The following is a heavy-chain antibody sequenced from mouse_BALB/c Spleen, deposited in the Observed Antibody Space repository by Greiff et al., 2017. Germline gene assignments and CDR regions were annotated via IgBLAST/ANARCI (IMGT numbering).Heavy chain of an antibody. V-gene: IGHV1-9*01. CDR3: ARSNYYGSSYAMDY. CDR1: GYTFSSYW. J-gene: IGHJ4*01. D-gene: IGHD1-1*01. Sequence: QVQLQQSGAELMKPGASVKISCKATGYTFSSYWMEWVKQRPGHGLEWIGEILPGSGSTNYNEKFKGKATFTADTSSTTAYMQLSSLTSEDSAVYYCARSNYYGSSYAMDYWGQGTSVTVSS. CDR2: ILPGSGST.